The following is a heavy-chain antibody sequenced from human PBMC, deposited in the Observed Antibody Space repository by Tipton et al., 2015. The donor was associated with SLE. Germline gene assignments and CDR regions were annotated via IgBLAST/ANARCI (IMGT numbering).Heavy chain of an antibody. Sequence: TLSLTCFVSGGSISSSDFYWGWIRQPPAKGLEWIGSIKYRGSTYYNPSLKSRVTISVDTSKDQFSLKLSSVTAADTAVYYCARAEYGDWIFDYWGQGTLVTVSS. D-gene: IGHD4-17*01. CDR2: IKYRGST. J-gene: IGHJ4*02. V-gene: IGHV4-39*01. CDR1: GGSISSSDFY. CDR3: ARAEYGDWIFDY.